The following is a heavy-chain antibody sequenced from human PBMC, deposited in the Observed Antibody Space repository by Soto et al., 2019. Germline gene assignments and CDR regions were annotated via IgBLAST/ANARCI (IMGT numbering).Heavy chain of an antibody. J-gene: IGHJ6*02. Sequence: SETLSLTCAVSGGSVSSGVFSWNWIRQPPGQGLEWIGYISHGGSPHYTPSLRSRVSISVDRSTNVISLNLTSMTPADTAVYFFARGHYYDEMDVWGQGTQATVSS. V-gene: IGHV4-30-2*01. CDR3: ARGHYYDEMDV. CDR2: ISHGGSP. CDR1: GGSVSSGVFS.